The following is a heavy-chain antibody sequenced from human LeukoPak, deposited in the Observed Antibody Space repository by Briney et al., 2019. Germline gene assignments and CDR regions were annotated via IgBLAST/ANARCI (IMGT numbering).Heavy chain of an antibody. CDR2: ISYDGSNT. CDR1: EFTFSNYP. V-gene: IGHV3-30*04. D-gene: IGHD2-8*01. J-gene: IGHJ4*02. CDR3: AKETYDPLGDY. Sequence: PGGSLRLSCAASEFTFSNYPMHWVRQAPGKGLEWVAVISYDGSNTYYADSVKGRFTISRDNSKNTLYLQMNSLRPEDTAVYYCAKETYDPLGDYWGQGTLVTVSS.